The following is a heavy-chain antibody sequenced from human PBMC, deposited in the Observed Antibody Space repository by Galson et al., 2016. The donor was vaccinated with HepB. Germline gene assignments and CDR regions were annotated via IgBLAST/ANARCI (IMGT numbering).Heavy chain of an antibody. CDR3: AKGAGGWFDD. Sequence: SLRLSCAASGFNFSTYGMNWIRQAPGKGLEWVTVISSDGSNNDYADSVKGRFTISRDDSKNTLYLQMNSLRAEYTAVYYCAKGAGGWFDDWGPGTLVTFSS. D-gene: IGHD2-8*02. J-gene: IGHJ4*02. V-gene: IGHV3-30*18. CDR2: ISSDGSNN. CDR1: GFNFSTYG.